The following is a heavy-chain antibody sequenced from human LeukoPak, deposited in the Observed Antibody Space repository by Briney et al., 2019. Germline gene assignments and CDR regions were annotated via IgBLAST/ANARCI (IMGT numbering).Heavy chain of an antibody. D-gene: IGHD1-26*01. CDR3: AKVEGWLVAAANYYYGMDV. V-gene: IGHV3-30*18. J-gene: IGHJ6*02. CDR1: GFTFSSYG. CDR2: ISYDGSNK. Sequence: GGSLRLSCAASGFTFSSYGMHWVRQAPGKGLEWVAVISYDGSNKYYADSVKGRFTISRDNSKNTLYLQMNSLRAEDTAVYYCAKVEGWLVAAANYYYGMDVWGQGTTVTVSS.